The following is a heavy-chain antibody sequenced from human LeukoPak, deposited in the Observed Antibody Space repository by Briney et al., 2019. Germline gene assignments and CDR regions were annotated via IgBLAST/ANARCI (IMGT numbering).Heavy chain of an antibody. D-gene: IGHD1-26*01. Sequence: GGSLRLSCAASGFTFSNYAMHWVRQAPGKGLEWVAVISYDGGNEYYADSVKGRLTISRDNSKNTLYLQMNTLRAEDTAVYYCARDRGYSGRYPRLDYWGQGTLVTVSS. V-gene: IGHV3-30*01. CDR1: GFTFSNYA. CDR3: ARDRGYSGRYPRLDY. CDR2: ISYDGGNE. J-gene: IGHJ4*02.